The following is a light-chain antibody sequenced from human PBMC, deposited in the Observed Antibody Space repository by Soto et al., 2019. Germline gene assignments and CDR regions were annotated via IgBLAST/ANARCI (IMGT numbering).Light chain of an antibody. CDR2: EVS. CDR1: SSDVGGYNY. CDR3: SSYAGSNNFVV. V-gene: IGLV2-8*01. Sequence: QSALTQPPSASGSFGQSVTISCTGTSSDVGGYNYVSWYQQHPGKAPKLMTYEVSERPSGVPDRFSGSKSGNTASLTVSGLQAEDEADYYCSSYAGSNNFVVFGGGTKLTVL. J-gene: IGLJ2*01.